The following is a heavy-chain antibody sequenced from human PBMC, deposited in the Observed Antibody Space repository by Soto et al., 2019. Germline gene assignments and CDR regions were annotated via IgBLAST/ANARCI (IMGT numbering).Heavy chain of an antibody. CDR1: GGSISSYY. D-gene: IGHD3-3*01. V-gene: IGHV4-59*01. Sequence: SETLSLTCTVSGGSISSYYWSWIRQPPGKGLEWIGYIYYSGSTNYNPSLESRVTISVDTSKNQFSLKLSSVTAADTAVYYCARGAYDFWSGYSPFDYWGQGTLVTVS. CDR3: ARGAYDFWSGYSPFDY. J-gene: IGHJ4*02. CDR2: IYYSGST.